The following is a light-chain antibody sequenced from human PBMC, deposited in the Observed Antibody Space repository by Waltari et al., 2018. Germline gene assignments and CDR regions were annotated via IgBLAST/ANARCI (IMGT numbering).Light chain of an antibody. Sequence: DIVMTQSPDSLAVSLGERATINCKSSQSVLYSSNNKNYLAWYQQKPGQPPKLLIYWASTRESGVRDRFSGSGSGTDFTRTIRSLQAEDVAVYYCQQYYSSPLTFGGGTKVEIK. CDR2: WAS. V-gene: IGKV4-1*01. CDR3: QQYYSSPLT. CDR1: QSVLYSSNNKNY. J-gene: IGKJ4*01.